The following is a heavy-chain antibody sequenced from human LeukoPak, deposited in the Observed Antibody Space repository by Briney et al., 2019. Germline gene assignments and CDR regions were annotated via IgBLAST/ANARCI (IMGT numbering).Heavy chain of an antibody. D-gene: IGHD4-17*01. V-gene: IGHV1-2*02. CDR1: GYTFTGYY. J-gene: IGHJ4*02. CDR3: ARDSLSTVTTGPLFDY. Sequence: APVKVSCKASGYTFTGYYMHWVRQAPGQGLEWMGWINPNSGGTNYAQKFQGRVTMTRDTSINTAYMELSRLRSDDTAVYYCARDSLSTVTTGPLFDYWGQGTLVTVSS. CDR2: INPNSGGT.